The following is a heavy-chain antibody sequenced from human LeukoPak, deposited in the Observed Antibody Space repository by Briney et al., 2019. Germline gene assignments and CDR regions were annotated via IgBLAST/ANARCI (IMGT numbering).Heavy chain of an antibody. CDR3: ALLRFFDWSLDY. J-gene: IGHJ4*02. V-gene: IGHV2-70*11. CDR1: GFSFSTGEMC. Sequence: SGPTLVHPTQTLTLTCTFSGFSFSTGEMCVSWIRQPPGKALEWLARIDWDEDKYYSTSLKTRLTISKGTSKDQVVLTMTNMDPVDTATYYCALLRFFDWSLDYWGQGTLVTVSS. D-gene: IGHD3-9*01. CDR2: IDWDEDK.